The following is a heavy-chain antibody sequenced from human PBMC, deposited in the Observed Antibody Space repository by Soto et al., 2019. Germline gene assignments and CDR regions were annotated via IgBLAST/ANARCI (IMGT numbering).Heavy chain of an antibody. CDR3: ARGGSYYYGMDV. J-gene: IGHJ6*02. CDR1: GYTFTSYA. V-gene: IGHV1-3*01. D-gene: IGHD1-26*01. Sequence: ASVKVSCKASGYTFTSYAMHWVRQAPGQRLEWMGWINAGNGNTKYSQKFQGRVTITRDTSASTAYMELSSLRSEDTAVYYCARGGSYYYGMDVWGQGTTVTVPS. CDR2: INAGNGNT.